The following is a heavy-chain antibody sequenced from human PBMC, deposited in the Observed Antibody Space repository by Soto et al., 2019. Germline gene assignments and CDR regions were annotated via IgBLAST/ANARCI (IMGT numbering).Heavy chain of an antibody. J-gene: IGHJ4*02. CDR1: GYTFTNYA. Sequence: ASVKVSCKASGYTFTNYAIHWVRQAPGQRLEWMGWINAGNGNTKYSQKFQGRVTITRDTSATTAYMELSSLRSEDTAVYYCAREYCSGGTCYLYFDYWGQGTLVTVSS. CDR3: AREYCSGGTCYLYFDY. CDR2: INAGNGNT. V-gene: IGHV1-3*01. D-gene: IGHD2-15*01.